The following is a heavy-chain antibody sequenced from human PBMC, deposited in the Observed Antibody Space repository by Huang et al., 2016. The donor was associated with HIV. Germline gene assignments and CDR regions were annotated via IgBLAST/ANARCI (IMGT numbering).Heavy chain of an antibody. CDR2: VSDGGTT. CDR3: ARWVYGNGGAYWFFDL. D-gene: IGHD2-8*01. J-gene: IGHJ2*01. Sequence: QVQLQQRGAGLWKSSETVSLPCAVYGGSLTTYYWTWIRQSPTKGLEWLGEVSDGGTTSYNPSLNSRVTSSVDTSNNQFSLELRSLTAAETAVYYCARWVYGNGGAYWFFDLWGRGTLVTVSS. V-gene: IGHV4-34*02. CDR1: GGSLTTYY.